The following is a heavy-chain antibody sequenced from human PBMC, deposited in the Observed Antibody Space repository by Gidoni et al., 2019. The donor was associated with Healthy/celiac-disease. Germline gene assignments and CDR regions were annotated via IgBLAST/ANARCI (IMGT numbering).Heavy chain of an antibody. CDR1: GYTCTSYH. Sequence: QVQLVQSGAEGKKPGASGKVSCKASGYTCTSYHTHWVRQAPGQGLEWMGIINPSGGSSSYAQKFQGRVAMTRDTSTSTVYMELSSLRSEDTAVYYCARDGRCSSTSCYTPVYNWFDPWGQGTLVTVSS. J-gene: IGHJ5*02. CDR3: ARDGRCSSTSCYTPVYNWFDP. CDR2: INPSGGSS. V-gene: IGHV1-46*01. D-gene: IGHD2-2*02.